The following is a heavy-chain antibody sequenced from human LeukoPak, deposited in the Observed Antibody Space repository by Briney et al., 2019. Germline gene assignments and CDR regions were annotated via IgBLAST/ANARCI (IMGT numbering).Heavy chain of an antibody. CDR1: GGSISSSSYY. J-gene: IGHJ3*02. D-gene: IGHD1-26*01. V-gene: IGHV4-39*01. CDR2: IYYTGNT. CDR3: ARQAHSGRYPDAFDI. Sequence: PSETLSLTCTVSGGSISSSSYYWGWIRQPPGKGLEWIGSIYYTGNTYYNPSLKSRVTISVDTSKNQFSLKLSSVTAADSAVYYCARQAHSGRYPDAFDIWGQGTMVTVSS.